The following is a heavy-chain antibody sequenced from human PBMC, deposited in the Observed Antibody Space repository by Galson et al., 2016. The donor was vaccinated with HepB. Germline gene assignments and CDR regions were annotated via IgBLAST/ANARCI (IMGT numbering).Heavy chain of an antibody. D-gene: IGHD4-23*01. CDR3: GRDHSVVLTTAYNWFDP. CDR2: INSDGTIS. Sequence: SLRLSCAASGFAFGSHWMRWVRQVPGKGLVWVSRINSDGTISNYADSVQGRFTISRDNAKNTLYLQMNSLRVEDTAVYYCGRDHSVVLTTAYNWFDPWGQGTLVTVSS. V-gene: IGHV3-74*01. CDR1: GFAFGSHW. J-gene: IGHJ5*02.